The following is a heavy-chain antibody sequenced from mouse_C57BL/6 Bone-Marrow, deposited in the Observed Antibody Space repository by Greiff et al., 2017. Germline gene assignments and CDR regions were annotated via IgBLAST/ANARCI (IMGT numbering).Heavy chain of an antibody. J-gene: IGHJ4*01. CDR2: ISSGGSYT. Sequence: EVHLVESGGDLVKPGGSLKLSCAASGFTFSSYGMSWVRQTPDKRLEWVATISSGGSYTYYPDSVKGRFTISRDNAKNTLYLQMSSLKSEDTAMYYCARNNYYGSSYPYYAMDYWGQGTSVTVSS. CDR1: GFTFSSYG. D-gene: IGHD1-1*01. V-gene: IGHV5-6*01. CDR3: ARNNYYGSSYPYYAMDY.